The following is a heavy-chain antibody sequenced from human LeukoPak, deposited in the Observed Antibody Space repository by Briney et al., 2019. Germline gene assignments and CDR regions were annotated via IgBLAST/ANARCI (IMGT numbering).Heavy chain of an antibody. Sequence: SETRSLTCTVSGGSISSYYWSWIRQPPGKGLEWIGYIYYSGSTNYNPSLKSRVTISVDTSKNQFSLKLSSVTAADTAVYYCARAVGSGSFQTYYYYMDVWGKGTTVTISS. CDR2: IYYSGST. CDR3: ARAVGSGSFQTYYYYMDV. CDR1: GGSISSYY. D-gene: IGHD3-10*01. J-gene: IGHJ6*03. V-gene: IGHV4-59*12.